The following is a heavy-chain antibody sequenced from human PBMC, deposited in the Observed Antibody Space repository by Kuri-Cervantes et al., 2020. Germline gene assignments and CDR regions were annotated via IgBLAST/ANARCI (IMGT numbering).Heavy chain of an antibody. CDR3: ARQARNYYDMRAFDI. D-gene: IGHD3-22*01. Sequence: SETLSLTCTVSGVSISSSSYYWGWIRQPPGKGLEWIGSIYYSGSTYYNPSLKSRVTISVDTSKNQFSLKLSSVTAADTAVYYCARQARNYYDMRAFDIWGQGTMVTVSS. V-gene: IGHV4-39*01. CDR1: GVSISSSSYY. J-gene: IGHJ3*02. CDR2: IYYSGST.